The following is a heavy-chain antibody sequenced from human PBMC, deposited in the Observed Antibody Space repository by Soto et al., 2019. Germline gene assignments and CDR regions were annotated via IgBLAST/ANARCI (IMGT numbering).Heavy chain of an antibody. CDR2: IYYSGST. Sequence: QLQLQESGPGLVKPSETLSLTCTVSGGSISSSSYYWGWIRQPPGKGLEWIGSIYYSGSTYYNPSRKSRVTISVDTSKNQFSLKLSSVTAADTAVYYCASLPDLGRKRWYGSGSYFPVWGQGTTVTVSS. CDR3: ASLPDLGRKRWYGSGSYFPV. J-gene: IGHJ6*02. CDR1: GGSISSSSYY. V-gene: IGHV4-39*01. D-gene: IGHD3-10*01.